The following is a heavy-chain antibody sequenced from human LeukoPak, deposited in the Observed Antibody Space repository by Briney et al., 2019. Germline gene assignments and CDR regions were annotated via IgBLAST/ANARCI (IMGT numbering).Heavy chain of an antibody. Sequence: PSETLSLTCAVYGGSFSGYYWSWIRQPPGKGLEWIGEINHSGSTNYNPSLKSRVTMSVDTSKNQFSLKLSSVTAADTAVYYCAKDAGGDDAFDIWGQGTMVTVSS. J-gene: IGHJ3*02. CDR1: GGSFSGYY. CDR3: AKDAGGDDAFDI. V-gene: IGHV4-34*01. D-gene: IGHD2-15*01. CDR2: INHSGST.